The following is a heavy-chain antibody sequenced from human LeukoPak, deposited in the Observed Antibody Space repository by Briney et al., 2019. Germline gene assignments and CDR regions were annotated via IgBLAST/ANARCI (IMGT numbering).Heavy chain of an antibody. J-gene: IGHJ4*02. D-gene: IGHD6-25*01. Sequence: ASVKVSCTASGYTFTTYGISWVRQAPGQRLEWMGWISAYNGYTNYAEKLQGRVTMTTDTSTSTAYMELRSLRSDDTAVYYCAREAAGLDYWGQGTLVTVSS. CDR1: GYTFTTYG. CDR3: AREAAGLDY. V-gene: IGHV1-18*01. CDR2: ISAYNGYT.